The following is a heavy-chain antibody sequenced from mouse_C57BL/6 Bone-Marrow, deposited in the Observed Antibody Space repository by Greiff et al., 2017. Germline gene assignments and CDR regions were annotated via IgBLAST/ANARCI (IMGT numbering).Heavy chain of an antibody. CDR1: GYTFTSYW. CDR3: GIEPLGYYDV. Sequence: QVQLQQSGAELAKPGASVKLSCKASGYTFTSYWMHWVKQRPGQGLEWIGYINPSSGYTKYNQKFKDKATLTADKSSSTAYMQLSSLTYEDSAVYYCGIEPLGYYDVWGTGTTVTVAS. J-gene: IGHJ1*03. CDR2: INPSSGYT. V-gene: IGHV1-7*01.